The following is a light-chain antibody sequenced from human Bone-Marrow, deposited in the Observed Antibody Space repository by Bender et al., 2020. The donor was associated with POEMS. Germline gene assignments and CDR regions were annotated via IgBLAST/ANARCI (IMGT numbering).Light chain of an antibody. CDR3: SSYADSSTLV. V-gene: IGLV2-11*01. Sequence: QSALTQPRSVSGSPGQSVTISCTGTSSDVGNYNYVSWYQQYPGKAPKLMIYDVSNRPSGVPDRFSGSKSGNTASLTISGLQAEDEADYYCSSYADSSTLVLGTGTKVTVL. CDR1: SSDVGNYNY. J-gene: IGLJ1*01. CDR2: DVS.